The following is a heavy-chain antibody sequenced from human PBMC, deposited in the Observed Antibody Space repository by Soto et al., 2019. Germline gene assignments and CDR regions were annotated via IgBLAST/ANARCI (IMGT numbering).Heavy chain of an antibody. V-gene: IGHV2-70*01. CDR1: GFSLSTSGMC. J-gene: IGHJ6*02. D-gene: IGHD2-15*01. CDR2: IDWDDDK. Sequence: SGPTLVNPTQTLTLTCTFSGFSLSTSGMCVSWIRQPPGRALEWLALIDWDDDKYYSTSLKTRLTISKDTSKNQVVLTMTNMDPVDTATYYCARTPGSPNDYYYYGMDVWGQGTKVTVSS. CDR3: ARTPGSPNDYYYYGMDV.